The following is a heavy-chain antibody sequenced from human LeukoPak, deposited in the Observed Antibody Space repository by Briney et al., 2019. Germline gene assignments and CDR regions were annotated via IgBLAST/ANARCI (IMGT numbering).Heavy chain of an antibody. D-gene: IGHD3-22*01. J-gene: IGHJ6*03. CDR2: ISSSSSTI. V-gene: IGHV3-48*01. CDR3: ARAPYDSSGYFVYSYYYMDV. Sequence: GGSLRLSCAASGFTFSSDSMNWVRQAPGKGLEWVSYISSSSSTIYYADSVKGRFTISRDNAKNSLYLQMNSLRAEDTAVYYCARAPYDSSGYFVYSYYYMDVWGKGTTVTVSS. CDR1: GFTFSSDS.